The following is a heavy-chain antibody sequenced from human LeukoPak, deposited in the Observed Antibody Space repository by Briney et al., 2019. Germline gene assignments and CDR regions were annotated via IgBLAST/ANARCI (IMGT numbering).Heavy chain of an antibody. CDR3: AKDHGYGGSFDY. D-gene: IGHD5-12*01. CDR2: ISWNSGSI. Sequence: GRSLRLSCAASGFTFVDYAMHWVRQAPGKGLEWVSGISWNSGSIGYADSVKGRFTISRDNAKNSLYLQMNSLRAEDTALYYCAKDHGYGGSFDYWGQGTLVTVSS. CDR1: GFTFVDYA. J-gene: IGHJ4*02. V-gene: IGHV3-9*01.